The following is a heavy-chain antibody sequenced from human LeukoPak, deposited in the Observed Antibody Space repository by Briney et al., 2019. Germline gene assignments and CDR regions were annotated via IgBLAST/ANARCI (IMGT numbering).Heavy chain of an antibody. Sequence: GGSLRLSCAASGFTFSSYGMHWVRQTPGKGLEWVALISYDGSNNHYAESVKGRFIISRDDSKNTLYLQMNSLRPEDTAVYYCAKDGATWRDPGAYWGQGTLVTVSS. CDR3: AKDGATWRDPGAY. CDR2: ISYDGSNN. D-gene: IGHD7-27*01. CDR1: GFTFSSYG. V-gene: IGHV3-30*18. J-gene: IGHJ4*02.